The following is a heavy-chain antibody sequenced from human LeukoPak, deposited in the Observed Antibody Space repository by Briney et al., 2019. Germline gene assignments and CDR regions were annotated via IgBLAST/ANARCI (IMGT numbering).Heavy chain of an antibody. CDR1: GGSISSYY. D-gene: IGHD2-2*01. Sequence: PSETLSLTCTVSGGSISSYYWSWIRQPPGKGLEWIGYIYYSGSTYYNPSLKSRVTISVDTSKNQFSLKLSSVTAADTAVYYCAREHVVVPAATGTGWFDPWGRGTLVTVSS. V-gene: IGHV4-59*12. CDR3: AREHVVVPAATGTGWFDP. J-gene: IGHJ5*02. CDR2: IYYSGST.